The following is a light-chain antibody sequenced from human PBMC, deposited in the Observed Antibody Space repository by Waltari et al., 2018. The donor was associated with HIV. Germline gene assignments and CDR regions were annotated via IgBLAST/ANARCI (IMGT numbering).Light chain of an antibody. Sequence: DIVLTQSPATLSLSPGERATLSCRASQSVSSYLAWYQQKPGQAPRLLIYDAPNRATGIPARFSGSGSGTDFTLTISSLEPEDFAVYYCQQRSNWLTWTFGQGTKVEIK. J-gene: IGKJ1*01. CDR1: QSVSSY. CDR2: DAP. CDR3: QQRSNWLTWT. V-gene: IGKV3-11*01.